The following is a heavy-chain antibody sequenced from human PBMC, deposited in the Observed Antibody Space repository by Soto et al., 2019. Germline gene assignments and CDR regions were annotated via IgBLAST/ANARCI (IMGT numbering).Heavy chain of an antibody. CDR3: ARMGIVGATPLDY. CDR1: GYSISNTNW. J-gene: IGHJ4*02. D-gene: IGHD1-26*01. V-gene: IGHV4-28*01. CDR2: IYYSGST. Sequence: QVQLQESGPGLVKPSDTLSLTCAVSGYSISNTNWWGWIRQPPGKGLEWIGYIYYSGSTYYNPSRKSPVTMSVDTSKNQFSLKLSSVTAVDTAVYYCARMGIVGATPLDYWGQGTLVTVSS.